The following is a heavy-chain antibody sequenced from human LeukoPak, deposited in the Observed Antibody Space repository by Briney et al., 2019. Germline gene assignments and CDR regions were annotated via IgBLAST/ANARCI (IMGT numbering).Heavy chain of an antibody. CDR1: GFTVSSNY. CDR3: ARDWYSYGERRIDY. Sequence: PGGSLRLSCAASGFTVSSNYMSWVRQARGKGLEWVSVIYSGGSTYYADSVKGRFTISRDDSKNTLYLQMNSLRAEDTAVYYCARDWYSYGERRIDYWGQGTLVTVSS. J-gene: IGHJ4*02. V-gene: IGHV3-66*01. CDR2: IYSGGST. D-gene: IGHD5-18*01.